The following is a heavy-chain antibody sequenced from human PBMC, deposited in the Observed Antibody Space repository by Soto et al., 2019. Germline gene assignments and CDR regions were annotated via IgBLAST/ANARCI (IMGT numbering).Heavy chain of an antibody. J-gene: IGHJ4*02. CDR2: IVVGSGNT. V-gene: IGHV1-58*01. CDR1: GFPFTSSA. CDR3: ATVFFSSPSGVVRGVPDY. Sequence: SVKGCCTAAGFPFTSSALQWGRQARGQRLEWIGWIVVGSGNTNYAQKFQERVTITRDMSTSTAYMELSSLRSEDTAVYYCATVFFSSPSGVVRGVPDYWGQGTLVTVSS. D-gene: IGHD3-10*01.